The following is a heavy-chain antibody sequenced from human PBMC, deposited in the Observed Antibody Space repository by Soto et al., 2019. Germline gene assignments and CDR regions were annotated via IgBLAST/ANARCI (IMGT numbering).Heavy chain of an antibody. V-gene: IGHV3-53*01. CDR1: GFTVSSNY. D-gene: IGHD3-9*01. CDR3: ARYDILTGCMDV. Sequence: PVGSLRLSCAASGFTVSSNYMSWVRQAPGKGLERVSVIYSGGSTYYADSVKGRFTISRDNSKNTLYLQMNSLRAEDTAVYYCARYDILTGCMDVWGQGTTVTVSS. J-gene: IGHJ6*02. CDR2: IYSGGST.